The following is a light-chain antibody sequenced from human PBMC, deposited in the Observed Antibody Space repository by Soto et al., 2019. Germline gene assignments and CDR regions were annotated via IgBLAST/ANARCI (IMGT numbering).Light chain of an antibody. J-gene: IGLJ2*01. CDR2: SND. CDR3: AAWDVSLNGVV. CDR1: SSNIGSNT. V-gene: IGLV1-44*01. Sequence: QPVLTQPPSASGTPGQRVTISCSGSSSNIGSNTVHWYQQLPGTAPKLLIYSNDQRPSGVPDRFSGSKSGTSASLAISGLQSEDEADYYCAAWDVSLNGVVFGGGTKLTVL.